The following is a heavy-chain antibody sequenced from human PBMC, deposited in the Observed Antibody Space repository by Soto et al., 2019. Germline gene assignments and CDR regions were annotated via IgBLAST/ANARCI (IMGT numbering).Heavy chain of an antibody. Sequence: GGSLRLSCAASGFTFSSYAMNWVRQAPGKGLEWVSDISRSGDGTHYADSVKGRFTISRDNSKNTLYLQMNSLRAEDTAVYYCARDPGDLLRPGYFDYRGQGTLVTVSS. CDR2: ISRSGDGT. CDR3: ARDPGDLLRPGYFDY. D-gene: IGHD3-3*01. CDR1: GFTFSSYA. V-gene: IGHV3-23*01. J-gene: IGHJ4*02.